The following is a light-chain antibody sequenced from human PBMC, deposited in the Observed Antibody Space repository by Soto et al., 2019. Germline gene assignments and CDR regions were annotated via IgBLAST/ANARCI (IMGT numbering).Light chain of an antibody. V-gene: IGLV2-23*02. CDR2: EAS. CDR3: CSYAGDSAFL. CDR1: SNDVGSYKF. Sequence: QSALNQPRSVSGSPGQSITISCTGSSNDVGSYKFVSWYQQYPGKTPKLIIYEASKRPAGVSSRFTGSKSGNTASLRISGLQAMDEADYYCCSYAGDSAFLFGGGTKLTVL. J-gene: IGLJ2*01.